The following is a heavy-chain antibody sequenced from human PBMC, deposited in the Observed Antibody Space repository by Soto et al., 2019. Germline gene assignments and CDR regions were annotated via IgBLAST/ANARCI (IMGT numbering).Heavy chain of an antibody. D-gene: IGHD3-22*01. CDR1: GYTFTSYA. CDR3: ARVMYYYDSSGYDY. J-gene: IGHJ4*02. CDR2: INAGNGNT. Sequence: ASVKVSCKASGYTFTSYAMHWVRQAPGQRLEWMGWINAGNGNTKYSQKFQGRVTITRDTSASTAYVELSSLRSEDTAVYYCARVMYYYDSSGYDYWGQGTLVTVSS. V-gene: IGHV1-3*01.